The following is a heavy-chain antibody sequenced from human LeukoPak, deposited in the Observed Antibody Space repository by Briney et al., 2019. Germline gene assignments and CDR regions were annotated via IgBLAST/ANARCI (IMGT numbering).Heavy chain of an antibody. J-gene: IGHJ3*02. CDR1: GFTFSSYA. D-gene: IGHD1-1*01. CDR3: AKGTVSLDDAFDI. Sequence: QSGGSLGLSCAASGFTFSSYAMSWVRQAPGKGLEWVSSITGSGGSTYYADSVKGRFTISRDNSKNTLYLQMNSLRAEDTAVYYCAKGTVSLDDAFDIWGQGTMVTVSS. V-gene: IGHV3-23*01. CDR2: ITGSGGST.